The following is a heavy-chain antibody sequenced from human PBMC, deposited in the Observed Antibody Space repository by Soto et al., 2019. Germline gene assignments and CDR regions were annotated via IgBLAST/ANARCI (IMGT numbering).Heavy chain of an antibody. J-gene: IGHJ3*02. CDR1: GYTFTSYA. Sequence: ASVKVSCKASGYTFTSYAMHWVRQAPGQRLEWMGWINAGNGNTKYSQKFQGRVTITRDTSASTAYMELSSLRSEDTAVYYRARGYCSGGSCYSYFLAFDIWGQGTMVTVSS. CDR3: ARGYCSGGSCYSYFLAFDI. CDR2: INAGNGNT. V-gene: IGHV1-3*01. D-gene: IGHD2-15*01.